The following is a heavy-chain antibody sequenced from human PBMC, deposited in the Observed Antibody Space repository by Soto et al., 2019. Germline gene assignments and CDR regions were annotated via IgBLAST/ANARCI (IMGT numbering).Heavy chain of an antibody. D-gene: IGHD1-26*01. V-gene: IGHV3-7*01. CDR3: ARSYPAYSSNAFDY. CDR1: GFTFSSCW. J-gene: IGHJ4*02. Sequence: EVQLVESGGGLVQPGGSLRVSCAVYGFTFSSCWMSWVRQAPGKGLEWVANIRQDGSEKYYVDSVKGRFTISRDNAKNSLFLQMTSLRAEDSAVYYCARSYPAYSSNAFDYWGQGTLVTVSS. CDR2: IRQDGSEK.